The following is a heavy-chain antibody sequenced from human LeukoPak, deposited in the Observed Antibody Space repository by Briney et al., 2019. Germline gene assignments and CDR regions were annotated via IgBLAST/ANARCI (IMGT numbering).Heavy chain of an antibody. CDR3: ARAAPNASGSGSYYYYMDV. V-gene: IGHV4-61*02. CDR2: IYTSGST. D-gene: IGHD3-10*01. CDR1: GGSISSGSYY. Sequence: SETLSLTCTVSGGSISSGSYYWSWIRQPAGKGLEWIGRIYTSGSTNYNPSLKSRVTMSVDTSKNQFSLKLSSVTAADTAVYYCARAAPNASGSGSYYYYMDVWGKGTTVTISS. J-gene: IGHJ6*03.